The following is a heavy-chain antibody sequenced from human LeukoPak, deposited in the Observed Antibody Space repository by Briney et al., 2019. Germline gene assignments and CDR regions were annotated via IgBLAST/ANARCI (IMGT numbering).Heavy chain of an antibody. V-gene: IGHV4-34*01. CDR1: GGSFSGYY. CDR3: ARGLRWLQSSRTKYFQH. J-gene: IGHJ1*01. CDR2: INHSGST. Sequence: KTSETLSLTCAVYGGSFSGYYWSWIRQPPGKGLEWIGEINHSGSTNYNPSLKSRVTISVDTSKNQFSLKLSSVTAADTAVYYCARGLRWLQSSRTKYFQHWGQGTLVTVSS. D-gene: IGHD5-24*01.